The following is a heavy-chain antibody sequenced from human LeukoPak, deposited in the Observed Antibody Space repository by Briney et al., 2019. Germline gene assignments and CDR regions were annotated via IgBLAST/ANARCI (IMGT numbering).Heavy chain of an antibody. CDR1: GYSISSGYY. CDR3: ARLKRYIAPPIYYYYYYMDV. CDR2: IYHSGST. J-gene: IGHJ6*03. D-gene: IGHD6-6*01. V-gene: IGHV4-38-2*02. Sequence: SETLSLTCTVSGYSISSGYYWGWIRQPPGKGLEWIGSIYHSGSTYCNPSLKSRVTISVDTSKNQFSLKLSSVTAADTAVYYCARLKRYIAPPIYYYYYYMDVWGKGTTVTVSS.